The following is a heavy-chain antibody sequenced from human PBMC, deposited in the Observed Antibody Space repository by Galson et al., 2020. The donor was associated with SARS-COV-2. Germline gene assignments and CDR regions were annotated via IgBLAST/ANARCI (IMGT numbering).Heavy chain of an antibody. D-gene: IGHD3-9*01. CDR3: ARDIVLRDFGWLVYAGWFDP. J-gene: IGHJ5*02. CDR2: TYYSGST. Sequence: SETLSLTCTVSGGSISSSSYYWGWTRQPPGTGLEWIGSTYYSGSTYYNPSLKSRVTISLDTSKNQFSLKLSSVTAADPAVYYCARDIVLRDFGWLVYAGWFDPGGQGTLFTFSS. CDR1: GGSISSSSYY. V-gene: IGHV4-39*07.